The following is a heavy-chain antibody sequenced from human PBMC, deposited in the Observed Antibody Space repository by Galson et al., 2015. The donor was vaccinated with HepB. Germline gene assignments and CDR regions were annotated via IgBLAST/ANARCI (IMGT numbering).Heavy chain of an antibody. J-gene: IGHJ2*01. Sequence: TLSLTCTVSGGSISSGSYYWSWIRQPAGEGLEFIGRTYSGGGSTNYNPSLKSRVTILVDTSKNQLSLKLSSVTAADTAVYYCAREIWGPHWYFDLWGRGTLVTVSS. V-gene: IGHV4-61*02. D-gene: IGHD7-27*01. CDR3: AREIWGPHWYFDL. CDR1: GGSISSGSYY. CDR2: TYSGGGST.